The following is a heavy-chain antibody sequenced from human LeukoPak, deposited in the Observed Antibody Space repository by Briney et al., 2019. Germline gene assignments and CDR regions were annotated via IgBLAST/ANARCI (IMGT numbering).Heavy chain of an antibody. D-gene: IGHD3-22*01. CDR3: ARAGYYDSSGYYESNSEVDY. V-gene: IGHV3-7*01. CDR1: GFTFSNYW. CDR2: IKPDESEK. Sequence: GGSLRLSCAASGFTFSNYWMTWVRQAPGKGLEWVANIKPDESEKYYVDSVKGRFTISRDNAKNSLYLQMNSLRAEDTAVYYCARAGYYDSSGYYESNSEVDYWGQGTLVTVSS. J-gene: IGHJ4*02.